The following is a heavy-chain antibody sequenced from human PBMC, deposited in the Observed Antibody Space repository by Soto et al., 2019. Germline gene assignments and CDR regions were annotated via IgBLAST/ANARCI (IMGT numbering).Heavy chain of an antibody. D-gene: IGHD4-4*01. V-gene: IGHV3-23*01. Sequence: GGSLRLSCAASGFTFRSYTMSWVRQAPGKGLEWISSISGSGGKPSYADSVKGRFIISRDNSKNTLYLQMNSLRAEDTAVYYCASRGTYSNYYYYGMDVWGQGTTVTVSS. CDR1: GFTFRSYT. J-gene: IGHJ6*02. CDR2: ISGSGGKP. CDR3: ASRGTYSNYYYYGMDV.